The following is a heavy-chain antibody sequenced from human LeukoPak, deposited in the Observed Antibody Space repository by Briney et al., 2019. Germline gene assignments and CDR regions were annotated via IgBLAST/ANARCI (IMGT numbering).Heavy chain of an antibody. V-gene: IGHV4-38-2*01. CDR1: GYSISSGYY. Sequence: PSETLSLTCEVSGYSISSGYYWGWIRQPPGKGLEWIGSMYHSGSTYYNPSLQSRVTLSADTSNNQFSLRLTSVTAADTAVYYCVRLAQCVGSSRFAVHFWGQGTLVHVS. CDR2: MYHSGST. CDR3: VRLAQCVGSSRFAVHF. D-gene: IGHD6-13*01. J-gene: IGHJ4*02.